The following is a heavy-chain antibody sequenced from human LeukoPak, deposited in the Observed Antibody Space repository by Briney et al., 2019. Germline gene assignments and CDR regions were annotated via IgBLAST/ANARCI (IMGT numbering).Heavy chain of an antibody. CDR2: ISYDGSNK. J-gene: IGHJ3*02. Sequence: PGGSLRLSCAASGFTFSSYAMHWVRQAPGKGLEWVAVISYDGSNKYYADSVKGRFTISRDNSKNTLYLQMNSLRAEDTAVYYCARNYHPEGPNLGDAFDIWGQGTMVTVSS. D-gene: IGHD5-24*01. CDR1: GFTFSSYA. V-gene: IGHV3-30-3*01. CDR3: ARNYHPEGPNLGDAFDI.